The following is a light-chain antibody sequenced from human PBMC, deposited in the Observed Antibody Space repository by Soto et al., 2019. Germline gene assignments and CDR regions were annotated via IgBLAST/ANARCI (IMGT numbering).Light chain of an antibody. CDR2: DVA. J-gene: IGLJ1*01. V-gene: IGLV2-11*01. CDR1: SSDVAAYNY. CDR3: CSYAATSAYV. Sequence: QSALTQPRSVSGSPGQSVTISCTGTSSDVAAYNYVSWYQHHPGKAPKLVIYDVAKWPSGVPDRFSASKSGNTASLTISGLQADDEADYYCCSYAATSAYVFGTGTKLTVL.